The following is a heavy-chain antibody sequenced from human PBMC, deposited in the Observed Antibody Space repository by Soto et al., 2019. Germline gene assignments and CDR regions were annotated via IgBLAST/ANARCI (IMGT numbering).Heavy chain of an antibody. J-gene: IGHJ4*02. CDR2: ISGSGGST. CDR3: AKDRSDDSSGYYWDY. Sequence: IFGNHGMTWVRQAPGKGLEWVSAISGSGGSTYYADSVKGRFTISRDNSKNTLYLQMNSLRAEDTAVYYCAKDRSDDSSGYYWDYWGQGTLVTVSS. CDR1: IFGNHG. D-gene: IGHD3-22*01. V-gene: IGHV3-23*01.